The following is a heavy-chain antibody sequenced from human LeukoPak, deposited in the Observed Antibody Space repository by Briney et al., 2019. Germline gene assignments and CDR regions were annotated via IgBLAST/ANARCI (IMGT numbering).Heavy chain of an antibody. CDR3: AREADYSSGYYDAFDV. D-gene: IGHD6-19*01. Sequence: GGSLRLSCAASGFTFSSYEMNWVRQAPGKGLEWVSYISSSGSTIYYADSVKGRFTISRDYSKTTLYLQMNSLGAEDTAVYYCAREADYSSGYYDAFDVWGQGTLVTVSS. J-gene: IGHJ3*01. CDR1: GFTFSSYE. V-gene: IGHV3-48*03. CDR2: ISSSGSTI.